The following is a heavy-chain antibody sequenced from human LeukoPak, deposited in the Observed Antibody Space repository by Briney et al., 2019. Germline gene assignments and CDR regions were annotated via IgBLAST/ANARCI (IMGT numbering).Heavy chain of an antibody. CDR1: GLRFRYYA. CDR2: ISYDGSNK. D-gene: IGHD6-19*01. J-gene: IGHJ6*03. V-gene: IGHV3-30*14. CDR3: ARSSVAGTGDA. Sequence: GGALRHACWASGLRFRYYAVQWVRPAPARGLEWVAVISYDGSNKYYAESVKGPITISRDNSKNTLYLQMNSLRAEDTAVYYCARSSVAGTGDAWGKGTTVTVS.